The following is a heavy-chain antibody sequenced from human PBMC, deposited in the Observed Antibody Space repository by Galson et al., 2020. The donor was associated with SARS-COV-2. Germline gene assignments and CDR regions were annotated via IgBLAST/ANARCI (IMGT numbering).Heavy chain of an antibody. Sequence: ASVKVSCKAPGYTLTELYMHWVRPAPGKGPAWMGGFDPEDGETIYAQKFQGRVTRTEDTSPDTAYMALSSLRSEDTAVYYCVKALAIVVVPAAMQPRQNYYYGMDGWGQGTTVTVSS. CDR2: FDPEDGET. D-gene: IGHD2-2*01. CDR1: GYTLTELY. CDR3: VKALAIVVVPAAMQPRQNYYYGMDG. J-gene: IGHJ6*02. V-gene: IGHV1-24*01.